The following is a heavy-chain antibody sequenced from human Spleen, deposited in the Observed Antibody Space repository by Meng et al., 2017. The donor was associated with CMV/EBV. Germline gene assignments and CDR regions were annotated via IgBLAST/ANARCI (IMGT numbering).Heavy chain of an antibody. CDR3: ARGRRAPRLHDFWSNYHTIDS. D-gene: IGHD3-3*01. Sequence: TSYDINWVRQATGQGLEWMGWMNPHSGATHFAQRFQGRVTFTRDNSIGTAYMELGSLRSEDTAVYYCARGRRAPRLHDFWSNYHTIDSWGQGTLVTVSS. CDR1: TSYD. J-gene: IGHJ5*01. V-gene: IGHV1-8*03. CDR2: MNPHSGAT.